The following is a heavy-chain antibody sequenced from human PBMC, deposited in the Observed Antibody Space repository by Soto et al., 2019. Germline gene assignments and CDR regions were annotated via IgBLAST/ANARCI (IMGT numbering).Heavy chain of an antibody. J-gene: IGHJ5*02. CDR3: AKDSGSTMILVASTNWLDP. D-gene: IGHD3-22*01. V-gene: IGHV3-23*01. CDR2: ISGSGGST. CDR1: GFTFSSYA. Sequence: PGGSLRLSCAASGFTFSSYAMSWVRQAPGKGLEWVSAISGSGGSTYYADSVKGRFTISRDNSKNTLYLQMNSLRAEDTAVYYCAKDSGSTMILVASTNWLDPWGQGTLVTVSS.